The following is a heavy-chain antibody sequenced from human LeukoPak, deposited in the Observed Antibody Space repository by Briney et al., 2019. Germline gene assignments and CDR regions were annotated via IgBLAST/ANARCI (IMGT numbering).Heavy chain of an antibody. D-gene: IGHD2-21*02. J-gene: IGHJ1*01. CDR2: ISFGGTVT. Sequence: GGSLRLSCATSGFTFSTYSINWVRQAPGKGLEWVSYISFGGTVTYYADSVKGRFTVSRDNAKNSLYLRMNSLRAEDTAVYYCAKEGDGDGYYKHFQHWGQGTLVTISS. V-gene: IGHV3-48*01. CDR1: GFTFSTYS. CDR3: AKEGDGDGYYKHFQH.